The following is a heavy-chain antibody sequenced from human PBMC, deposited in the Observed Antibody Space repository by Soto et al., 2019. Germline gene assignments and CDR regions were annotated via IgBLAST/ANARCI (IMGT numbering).Heavy chain of an antibody. CDR1: GFTFSSYG. J-gene: IGHJ6*02. Sequence: GGSLRLSCAASGFTFSSYGMHWVRQAPGKGLEWVAVISYDGSNKYYADSVKGRFTISRDNSKNTLYLQMNSLRAEDTAVYYCAKRDQRITIFGVVIIPMDVWGQGTTVTVSS. V-gene: IGHV3-30*18. D-gene: IGHD3-3*01. CDR2: ISYDGSNK. CDR3: AKRDQRITIFGVVIIPMDV.